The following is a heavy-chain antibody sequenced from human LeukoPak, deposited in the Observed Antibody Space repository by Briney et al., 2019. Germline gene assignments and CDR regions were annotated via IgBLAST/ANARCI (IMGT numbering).Heavy chain of an antibody. CDR1: GGSISSGDYY. D-gene: IGHD6-13*01. Sequence: SETLSLTCTVSGGSISSGDYYWGWLRQPPGRGLGWIGYIYESGSTYYNPSLKSRVTISVDASKNQFSLKLSSVTAADTAVYYCARDRVAAAGPYYYYGMDVWGQGTTVTVSS. V-gene: IGHV4-30-4*01. CDR3: ARDRVAAAGPYYYYGMDV. CDR2: IYESGST. J-gene: IGHJ6*02.